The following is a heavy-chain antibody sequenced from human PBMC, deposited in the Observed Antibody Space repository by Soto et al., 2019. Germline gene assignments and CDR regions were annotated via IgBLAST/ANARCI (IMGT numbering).Heavy chain of an antibody. CDR3: AKMKGPLMGLIPTFDFDL. Sequence: EVQLLESGGGLVQPGGSLSLSCAASGFTFTSYAMIWVRRVPGKGLEWVSGITASGGTKFYADSVKGRFTISRDSSKNTVFLQMNRLRVGDTGVYYWAKMKGPLMGLIPTFDFDLWGQGTLVTVSA. D-gene: IGHD3-22*01. J-gene: IGHJ4*02. CDR1: GFTFTSYA. V-gene: IGHV3-23*01. CDR2: ITASGGTK.